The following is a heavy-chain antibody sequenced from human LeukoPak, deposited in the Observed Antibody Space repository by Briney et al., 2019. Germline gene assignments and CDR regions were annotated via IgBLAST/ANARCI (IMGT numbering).Heavy chain of an antibody. J-gene: IGHJ4*02. V-gene: IGHV4-4*09. CDR1: GGSISSYY. D-gene: IGHD3-3*01. Sequence: SETLSLTCTVSGGSISSYYWSWIRQPPGKGLEWIGYIYTSGSTNYNPSLKSRVTISVDTSKDQFSLKLSSVTAADTAVYYCARHDPYYDFWSCYFPGPFDYWGQGTLVTVSS. CDR2: IYTSGST. CDR3: ARHDPYYDFWSCYFPGPFDY.